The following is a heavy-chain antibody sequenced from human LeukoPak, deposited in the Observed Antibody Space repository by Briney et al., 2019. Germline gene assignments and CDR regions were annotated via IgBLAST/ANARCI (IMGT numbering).Heavy chain of an antibody. CDR3: AKDICCGRTYYDFWSGYSALHYYGMDV. D-gene: IGHD3-3*01. V-gene: IGHV3-9*01. CDR2: ISWNSGSI. CDR1: GFTFDDYA. Sequence: GRSLRLSCAASGFTFDDYAMHWVRQAPGKGLEWVSGISWNSGSIGYADSVKGRFTISRDNAKNSLYLQTNSLRAEDTALYYCAKDICCGRTYYDFWSGYSALHYYGMDVWGQGTTVTVSS. J-gene: IGHJ6*02.